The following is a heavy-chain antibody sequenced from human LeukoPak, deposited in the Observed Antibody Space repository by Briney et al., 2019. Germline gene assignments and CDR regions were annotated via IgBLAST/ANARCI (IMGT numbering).Heavy chain of an antibody. V-gene: IGHV4-4*02. J-gene: IGHJ4*02. D-gene: IGHD3-10*01. CDR1: GGSISSSNW. CDR3: ARTYYYGSGSYYNKDVPSYYFDY. Sequence: SGTLSLTCAVSGGSISSSNWWSWVRQPPGKGLEWIGEIYHSGSTNYNPSLKSRVTISVDKSKNQFSLKLSSVTAADTAVYYCARTYYYGSGSYYNKDVPSYYFDYWGQGTLVTVSS. CDR2: IYHSGST.